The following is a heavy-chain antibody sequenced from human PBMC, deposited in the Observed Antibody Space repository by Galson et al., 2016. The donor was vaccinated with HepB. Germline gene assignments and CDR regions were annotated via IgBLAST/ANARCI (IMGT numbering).Heavy chain of an antibody. V-gene: IGHV3-74*03. Sequence: SLRLSCAASGFTFSTSWMYWVRQAPGKGLVWVSRISSDGSTTEYAATVKGRFTVSRDNAKNTLNLQMNSLSAEDTAVYYCLSGCSGWGAGRYYYGMDVWGQGTSVTVSS. CDR1: GFTFSTSW. CDR3: LSGCSGWGAGRYYYGMDV. CDR2: ISSDGSTT. D-gene: IGHD2-15*01. J-gene: IGHJ6*02.